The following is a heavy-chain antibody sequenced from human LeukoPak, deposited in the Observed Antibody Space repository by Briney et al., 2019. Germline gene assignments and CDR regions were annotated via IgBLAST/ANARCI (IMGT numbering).Heavy chain of an antibody. D-gene: IGHD1-26*01. CDR1: GGSISSYY. J-gene: IGHJ4*02. CDR3: ARGGGSPEF. V-gene: IGHV4-59*01. Sequence: SETLSLTCSVSGGSISSYYWSWIRQPPGKGLEWIGYIYYSGSTKYNPSLESRVTISVDTSKSQFSLKLSSVTTADTAVYYCARGGGSPEFWGQGTQVTVSS. CDR2: IYYSGST.